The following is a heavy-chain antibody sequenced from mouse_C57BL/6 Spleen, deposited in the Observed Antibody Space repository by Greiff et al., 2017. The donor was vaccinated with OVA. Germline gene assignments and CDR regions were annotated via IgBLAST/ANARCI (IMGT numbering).Heavy chain of an antibody. J-gene: IGHJ2*01. Sequence: QVQLQQSGAELVKPGASVKISCKASGYAFSSYWMNWVKQRPGKGLEWLGQIYPGDGDTNYNGKFKGKATLTADKSSSTAYMQLSSLTSEDSAVYCCARGYYGSSEYYFDYWGQGTTLTVSS. CDR3: ARGYYGSSEYYFDY. V-gene: IGHV1-80*01. D-gene: IGHD1-1*01. CDR2: IYPGDGDT. CDR1: GYAFSSYW.